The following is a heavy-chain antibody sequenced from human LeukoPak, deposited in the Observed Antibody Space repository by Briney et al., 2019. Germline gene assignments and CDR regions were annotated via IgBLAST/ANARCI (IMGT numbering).Heavy chain of an antibody. Sequence: PGGSLRLSCAAPGFTFSDYYMSWIRQAPGKGLEWVSYISSSGSTIYYADSVKGRFTISRDNAKNSLYLQMNSLRAEDTAVYYCAKPEHYDFWSGYPLGYWGQGTLVTVSS. J-gene: IGHJ4*02. CDR2: ISSSGSTI. D-gene: IGHD3-3*01. CDR1: GFTFSDYY. V-gene: IGHV3-11*01. CDR3: AKPEHYDFWSGYPLGY.